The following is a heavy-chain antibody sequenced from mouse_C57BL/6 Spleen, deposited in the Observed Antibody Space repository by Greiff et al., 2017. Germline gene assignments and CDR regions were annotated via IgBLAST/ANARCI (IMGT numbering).Heavy chain of an antibody. Sequence: QVQLQQSGAELVKPGASVKLSCKASGYTFTSYWMHWVKQRPGQGLEWIGMIHPNSGSTNYNEKFKSKATLTVDESSSTAYMQLSSLTSEDSAVYYCARSLYYSNYGDDFDYWGQGTTLTVSS. CDR3: ARSLYYSNYGDDFDY. J-gene: IGHJ2*01. CDR1: GYTFTSYW. CDR2: IHPNSGST. V-gene: IGHV1-64*01. D-gene: IGHD2-5*01.